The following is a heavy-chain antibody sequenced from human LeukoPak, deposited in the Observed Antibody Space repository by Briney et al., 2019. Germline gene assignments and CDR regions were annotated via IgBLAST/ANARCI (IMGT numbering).Heavy chain of an antibody. V-gene: IGHV4-39*01. CDR3: ASQDDQDHGYPNWFDP. CDR1: GGSINSGGLN. D-gene: IGHD4-17*01. J-gene: IGHJ5*02. CDR2: IRHTGTT. Sequence: SETLSLTCSVSGGSINSGGLNWGWVRQSPGKGLEWIGSIRHTGTTFYNPSLKSRVSIFIDTSKSQFSLKVTSVTAEDLAVYHCASQDDQDHGYPNWFDPRGQGTLVIVSS.